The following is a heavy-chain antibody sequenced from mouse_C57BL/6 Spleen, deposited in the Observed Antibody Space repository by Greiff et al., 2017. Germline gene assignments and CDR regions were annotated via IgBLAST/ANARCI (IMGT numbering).Heavy chain of an antibody. V-gene: IGHV1-39*01. CDR2: INPNYGTT. J-gene: IGHJ1*03. CDR1: GYSFTDYN. Sequence: VHVKQSGPELVKPGASVKISCKASGYSFTDYNMNWVKQSNGKSLEWIGVINPNYGTTSYNQKFKGKATLTVDQSSSTAYMQLNSLTSEDSAVYYCARGGDYAMYWYFDVWGTGTTVTVSS. CDR3: ARGGDYAMYWYFDV. D-gene: IGHD2-4*01.